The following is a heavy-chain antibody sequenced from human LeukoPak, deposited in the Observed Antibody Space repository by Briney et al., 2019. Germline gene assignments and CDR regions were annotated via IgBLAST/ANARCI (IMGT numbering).Heavy chain of an antibody. J-gene: IGHJ5*02. CDR1: GFTFSSYW. CDR3: AKDTVSSGWTGGNWFDP. D-gene: IGHD6-19*01. Sequence: GGSLRLSCAASGFTFSSYWMHWVRQAPGKGLVWVSRINTDGSSTSYADSVKGRFTISRDNAKNTLYLQMNSLRAEDTAVYYCAKDTVSSGWTGGNWFDPWGQGTLVTVSS. CDR2: INTDGSST. V-gene: IGHV3-74*01.